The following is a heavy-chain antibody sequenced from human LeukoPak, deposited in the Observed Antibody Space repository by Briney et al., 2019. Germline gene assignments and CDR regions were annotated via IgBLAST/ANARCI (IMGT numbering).Heavy chain of an antibody. V-gene: IGHV3-23*01. D-gene: IGHD3-10*01. Sequence: GGSLRLSCAASGITFSSYTMSWVRQAPGKGLEWVSAISGSGANTYYADSVKGRFTISRDNSKNTLYLQMNSLRAEDTALYYCARDRSYDSGSPTDFHYWGQGTLVTVSS. J-gene: IGHJ4*02. CDR2: ISGSGANT. CDR3: ARDRSYDSGSPTDFHY. CDR1: GITFSSYT.